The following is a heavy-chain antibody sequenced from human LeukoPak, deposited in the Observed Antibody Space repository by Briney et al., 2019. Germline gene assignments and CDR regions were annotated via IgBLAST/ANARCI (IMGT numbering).Heavy chain of an antibody. CDR1: GGSISSYY. J-gene: IGHJ4*02. D-gene: IGHD2-15*01. CDR2: IYYSGST. CDR3: AREGLDGGWDY. Sequence: SETLSLTCTVSGGSISSYYWSWIRQPPGKGLEWIGYIYYSGSTNYNPSLKSRVTISVDTSKNQFSLKLSSVTAADTAVYYRAREGLDGGWDYWGQGTLVTVSS. V-gene: IGHV4-59*01.